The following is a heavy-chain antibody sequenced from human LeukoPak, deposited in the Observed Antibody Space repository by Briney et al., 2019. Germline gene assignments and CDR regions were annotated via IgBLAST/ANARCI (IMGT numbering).Heavy chain of an antibody. J-gene: IGHJ4*02. CDR2: FYHSGGT. CDR1: GSSISSYY. Sequence: SETLSLTCTVSGSSISSYYWSWIRQPPGEGLEWIAYFYHSGGTNYNPSLKGRATISVDTSKNEVSLKLRSVTAADTAVYYCARGASSSWYSLWKFWGQGTLVTVSS. V-gene: IGHV4-59*01. D-gene: IGHD6-13*01. CDR3: ARGASSSWYSLWKF.